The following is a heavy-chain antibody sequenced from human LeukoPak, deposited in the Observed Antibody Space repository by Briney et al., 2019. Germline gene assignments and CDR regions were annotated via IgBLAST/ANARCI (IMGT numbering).Heavy chain of an antibody. Sequence: GGSLRLSCAASGFTFSSYWMHWVRQAPGKGLVWVSRINTDGSSTSYADSVKGRFTISRDNAKNTLYLQMNSLRAEDTAVYYCAREAGYCSSTSCYSWFDPWGQGTLVTVSS. J-gene: IGHJ5*02. CDR3: AREAGYCSSTSCYSWFDP. CDR2: INTDGSST. D-gene: IGHD2-2*02. CDR1: GFTFSSYW. V-gene: IGHV3-74*01.